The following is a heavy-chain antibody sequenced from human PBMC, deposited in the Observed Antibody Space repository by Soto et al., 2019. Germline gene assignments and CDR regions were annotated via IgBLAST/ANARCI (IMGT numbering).Heavy chain of an antibody. Sequence: EVQLVESGGGLVQPGGSLRLSCVASGFTFSSSSMNWVRQAPGKGLEWVSYISSTSATIYYADSVKGRFTISRDNAKNSLYLQMNSLRDEDTAVYYCARDNLGNWGAWYFDLWGRGTLVTVSS. V-gene: IGHV3-48*02. J-gene: IGHJ2*01. CDR1: GFTFSSSS. CDR3: ARDNLGNWGAWYFDL. CDR2: ISSTSATI. D-gene: IGHD7-27*01.